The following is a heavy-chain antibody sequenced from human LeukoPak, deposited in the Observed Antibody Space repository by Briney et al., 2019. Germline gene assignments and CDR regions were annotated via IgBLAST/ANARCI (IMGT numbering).Heavy chain of an antibody. J-gene: IGHJ6*03. Sequence: PGGSLRLSCAASGLTFSDYNMRWIRQAPGKGLEWVSSISRSGSTKYYADSVKGRFTISRDNAKNSLFLQMNSLGAEDTAVYYCARVLRYCSGGNCYSGGLGYMDVWGKGTTVTVSS. V-gene: IGHV3-11*01. CDR1: GLTFSDYN. CDR3: ARVLRYCSGGNCYSGGLGYMDV. D-gene: IGHD2-15*01. CDR2: ISRSGSTK.